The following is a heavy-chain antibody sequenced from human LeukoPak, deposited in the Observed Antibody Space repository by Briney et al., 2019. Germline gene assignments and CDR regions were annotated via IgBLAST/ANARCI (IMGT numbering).Heavy chain of an antibody. J-gene: IGHJ4*02. D-gene: IGHD3-22*01. Sequence: PGGSLRLSCAASGFTFSSYAMHWVRQAPGKGLEWVAVISYDGSNKYYADSVKGRFTISRDNSKNTLYLQMNSLRAEDTAVYYCAKDRLYYYDSSGYYPDYWGQGTLVTVSS. CDR1: GFTFSSYA. CDR2: ISYDGSNK. V-gene: IGHV3-30*04. CDR3: AKDRLYYYDSSGYYPDY.